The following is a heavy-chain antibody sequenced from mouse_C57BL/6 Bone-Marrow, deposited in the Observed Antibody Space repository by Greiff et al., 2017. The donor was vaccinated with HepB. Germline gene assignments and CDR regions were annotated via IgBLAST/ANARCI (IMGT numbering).Heavy chain of an antibody. D-gene: IGHD1-1*01. CDR3: VRNYYGSSPIVTTVNRDAMDY. CDR1: GFSFNTYA. Sequence: EVQLVESGGGLVQPKGSLKLSCAASGFSFNTYAMNWVRQAPGKGLEWVARIRSKSNNYATYYADSVKDRFTISRDDSESMLYLQMNNLKTEDTAMYYCVRNYYGSSPIVTTVNRDAMDYWGQGTSVTVSS. J-gene: IGHJ4*01. V-gene: IGHV10-1*01. CDR2: IRSKSNNYAT.